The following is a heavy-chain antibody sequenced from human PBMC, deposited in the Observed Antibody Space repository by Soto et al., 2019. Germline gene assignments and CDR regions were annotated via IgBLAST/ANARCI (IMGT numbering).Heavy chain of an antibody. CDR3: ARYRFRGNWLDP. CDR2: ISAYNGNT. CDR1: GYTFTSYG. V-gene: IGHV1-18*01. Sequence: ASVKVSCKASGYTFTSYGISWVRQAPGQGLEWMGWISAYNGNTNYAQKLQGRVTTTTDTSTSTAYMELRSLRSDDTAVYYCARYRFRGNWLDPWGQRTLVTVSS. D-gene: IGHD1-26*01. J-gene: IGHJ5*02.